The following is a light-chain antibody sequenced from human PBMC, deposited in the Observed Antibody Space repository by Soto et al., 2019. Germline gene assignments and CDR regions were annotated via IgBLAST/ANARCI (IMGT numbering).Light chain of an antibody. CDR2: EGF. V-gene: IGLV2-23*01. CDR1: TNDVGTYNL. Sequence: QSVLTQPASVSGSPGQSITLSCTGTTNDVGTYNLVSWYQQHPGIPPKLMIYEGFKRPSGVSNRFSGSKSGNTASLTISGLQAEDEADYYCSSYAGSTTYVFGTGTKVTVL. J-gene: IGLJ1*01. CDR3: SSYAGSTTYV.